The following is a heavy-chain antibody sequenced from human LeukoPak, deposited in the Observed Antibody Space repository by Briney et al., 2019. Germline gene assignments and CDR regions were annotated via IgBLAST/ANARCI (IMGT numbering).Heavy chain of an antibody. D-gene: IGHD6-19*01. J-gene: IGHJ4*02. CDR1: GGSISSSNW. V-gene: IGHV4-4*02. Sequence: PSETLSLTCAVSGGSISSSNWWSWVRQPPGKGLEWIGEIYHSGSTNYNPSLKSRVTISVDKSKNQFSLKLSSVTAADTAVYYCARLAIAVAGTDLDYWGQGTLVTVSS. CDR3: ARLAIAVAGTDLDY. CDR2: IYHSGST.